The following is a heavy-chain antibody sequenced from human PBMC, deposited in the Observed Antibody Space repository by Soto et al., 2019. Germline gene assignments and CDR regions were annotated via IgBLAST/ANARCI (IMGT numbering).Heavy chain of an antibody. CDR1: GYTFTSYG. Sequence: QVQLVQSGAEVKKPGASVQVSCKASGYTFTSYGISWVRQAPGQGLEWMGWISAYNGNTNYAQKLQGRVTMTTDTSTSTAYMELRSLRSDDTAVYYCARDRMPSMVRGVRGFDPWGQGTLVTVSS. CDR3: ARDRMPSMVRGVRGFDP. D-gene: IGHD3-10*01. V-gene: IGHV1-18*01. J-gene: IGHJ5*02. CDR2: ISAYNGNT.